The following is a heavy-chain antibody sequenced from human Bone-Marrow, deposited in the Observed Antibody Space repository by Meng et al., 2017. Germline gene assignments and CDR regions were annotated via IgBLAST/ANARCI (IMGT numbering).Heavy chain of an antibody. CDR3: ATSTVTTVIGAFDI. D-gene: IGHD4-17*01. CDR1: GFTFTSYE. J-gene: IGHJ3*02. CDR2: INWNGGST. Sequence: GESLKISCAASGFTFTSYEMNWDRQAPGKGLEWVSGINWNGGSTGYADSVKGRFTISRDNAKNSLYLQMNSLRAEDTALYYCATSTVTTVIGAFDIRGQGTMVTVSS. V-gene: IGHV3-20*04.